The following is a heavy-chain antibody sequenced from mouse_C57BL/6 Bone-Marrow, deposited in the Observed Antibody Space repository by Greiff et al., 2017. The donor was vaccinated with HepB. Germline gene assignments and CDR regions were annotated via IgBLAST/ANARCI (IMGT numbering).Heavy chain of an antibody. CDR3: ARLRGLRDY. CDR2: IDPSDSYT. J-gene: IGHJ2*01. Sequence: VQLQQPGAELVKPGASVKLSCKASGYTFTSYWMQWVKQRPGQGLEWIGEIDPSDSYTNYNQKFKGKATLTVDTSSSTAYMQLSSLTSEDSAVYYCARLRGLRDYWGQGTTLTVSS. D-gene: IGHD2-2*01. CDR1: GYTFTSYW. V-gene: IGHV1-50*01.